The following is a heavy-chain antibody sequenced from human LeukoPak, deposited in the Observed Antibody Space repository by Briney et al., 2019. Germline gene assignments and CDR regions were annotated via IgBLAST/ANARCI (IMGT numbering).Heavy chain of an antibody. V-gene: IGHV1-69*04. D-gene: IGHD3-22*01. Sequence: ASVKVSCKASGGTFSSYAISWVRQAPGQGLEWMGRIIPILGIANYAQKFQGRVTITADKSTSTAYMELSSLRSEDTAVYYCARDDSSVFIHYGMDVWGQGTTVTVSS. CDR3: ARDDSSVFIHYGMDV. J-gene: IGHJ6*02. CDR1: GGTFSSYA. CDR2: IIPILGIA.